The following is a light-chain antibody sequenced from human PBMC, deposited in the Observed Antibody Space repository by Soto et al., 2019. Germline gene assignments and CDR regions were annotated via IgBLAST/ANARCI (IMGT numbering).Light chain of an antibody. Sequence: MTQSPSFVSASVGDRVTITCRASQSVSNNLAWYQQKPGQAPRLFIYSASTRATGIPARFSGSASGTEFTLTISSLQSEDFAVYYCQQYNEWPLTFGGGTKVETK. J-gene: IGKJ4*01. CDR1: QSVSNN. CDR3: QQYNEWPLT. CDR2: SAS. V-gene: IGKV3-15*01.